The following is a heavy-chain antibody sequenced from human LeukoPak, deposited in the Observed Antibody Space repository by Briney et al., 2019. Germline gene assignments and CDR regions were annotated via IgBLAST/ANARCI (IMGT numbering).Heavy chain of an antibody. Sequence: PGGSLRFSWAAPGFTFSSYGWNGVGQPQGKGLKWGAFIRYDGSNKYYADSVKGRFTISRDNSKNTLYLQMNSLRAEDTAVYYCASEINWGSGAFDVWGQGTMVTVSS. V-gene: IGHV3-30*02. CDR3: ASEINWGSGAFDV. J-gene: IGHJ3*01. CDR1: GFTFSSYG. CDR2: IRYDGSNK. D-gene: IGHD7-27*01.